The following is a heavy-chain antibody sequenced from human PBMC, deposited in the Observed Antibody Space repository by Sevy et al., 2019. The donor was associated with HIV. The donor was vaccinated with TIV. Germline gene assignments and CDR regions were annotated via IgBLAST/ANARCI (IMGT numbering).Heavy chain of an antibody. J-gene: IGHJ6*02. CDR1: GFTFTTYN. V-gene: IGHV3-21*01. D-gene: IGHD2-21*01. CDR3: ARDRRGTLKYRGGDYGMDV. CDR2: ISSTTSFI. Sequence: GGSLRLSCATSGFTFTTYNINWVRQAPGKGLEWVSSISSTTSFIYYADSVKGRFTLSRDTATKSLYLQMDSLRAEDTAVYYCARDRRGTLKYRGGDYGMDVWGQGTTVTVSS.